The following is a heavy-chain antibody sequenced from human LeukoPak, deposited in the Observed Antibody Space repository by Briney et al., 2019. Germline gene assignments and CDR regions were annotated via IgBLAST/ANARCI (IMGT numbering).Heavy chain of an antibody. V-gene: IGHV3-11*01. D-gene: IGHD6-13*01. J-gene: IGHJ4*02. CDR2: ISSSGSTI. CDR1: GFTFSDYY. Sequence: GGSLRLSCAASGFTFSDYYMSWIRQAPGKGLEWVSYISSSGSTIYYADSVKGRFTISRDNAKNSLYLQMNSLRAEDTAVYYCARDIAAARTNPWVPAYFDYWGQGTLVTVSS. CDR3: ARDIAAARTNPWVPAYFDY.